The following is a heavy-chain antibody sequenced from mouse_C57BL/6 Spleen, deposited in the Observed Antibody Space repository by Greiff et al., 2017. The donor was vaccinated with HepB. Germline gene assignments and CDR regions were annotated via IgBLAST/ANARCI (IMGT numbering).Heavy chain of an antibody. CDR3: TGGTTVVEFDY. J-gene: IGHJ2*01. Sequence: VQLQQSGTVLARPGASVKMSCKTSGYTFTSYWMHWVKQRPGQGLEWIGAIYPGNSDTSYNQKFKGKAKLTAVTSASTAYMELSSLTNEDSAVYYCTGGTTVVEFDYWGQGTTLTVSS. CDR2: IYPGNSDT. D-gene: IGHD1-1*01. V-gene: IGHV1-5*01. CDR1: GYTFTSYW.